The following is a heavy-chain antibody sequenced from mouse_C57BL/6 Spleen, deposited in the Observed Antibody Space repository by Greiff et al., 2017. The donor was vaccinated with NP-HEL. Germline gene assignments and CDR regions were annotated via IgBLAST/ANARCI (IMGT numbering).Heavy chain of an antibody. J-gene: IGHJ2*01. D-gene: IGHD4-1*01. CDR2: ISDGGSYT. CDR1: GFTFSSYA. Sequence: EVNVVESGGGLVKPGGSLKLSCAASGFTFSSYAMSWVRQTPEKRLEWVATISDGGSYTYYPDNVKGRFTISRDNAKHNLYLQMSHLKSEDTAMYYCARDGNWDFDYWGQGTTLTVSS. CDR3: ARDGNWDFDY. V-gene: IGHV5-4*01.